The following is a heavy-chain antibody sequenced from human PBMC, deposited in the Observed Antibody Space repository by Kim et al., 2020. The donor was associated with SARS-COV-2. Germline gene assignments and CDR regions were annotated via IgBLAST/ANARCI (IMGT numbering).Heavy chain of an antibody. Sequence: GGSLRLSCAASGFTFSSYEMNWVRQAPGKGLEWVSYISSSGSTINYADSVKGRFTLSRDKAKNSLFLQMNSLRAEDTDVYYCARVCRDVYNFYLYWYFDLWGRGALVTVSS. CDR2: ISSSGSTI. CDR1: GFTFSSYE. CDR3: ARVCRDVYNFYLYWYFDL. V-gene: IGHV3-48*03. D-gene: IGHD2-15*01. J-gene: IGHJ2*01.